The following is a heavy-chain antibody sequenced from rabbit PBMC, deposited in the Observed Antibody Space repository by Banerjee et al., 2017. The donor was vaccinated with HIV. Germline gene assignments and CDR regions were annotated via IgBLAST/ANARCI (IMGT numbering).Heavy chain of an antibody. J-gene: IGHJ4*01. Sequence: QQQLEESGGGLVKPGGTLTLTCKASGIDFSSYYYMCWVRQAPGKGLELIACIYISSGNTAYANWAKGRFTISKTSSTTVTLQMTSLTAADTATYFCARGADYDYAYSFNLWGPGTLV. CDR3: ARGADYDYAYSFNL. V-gene: IGHV1S43*01. D-gene: IGHD6-1*01. CDR2: IYISSGNT. CDR1: GIDFSSYYY.